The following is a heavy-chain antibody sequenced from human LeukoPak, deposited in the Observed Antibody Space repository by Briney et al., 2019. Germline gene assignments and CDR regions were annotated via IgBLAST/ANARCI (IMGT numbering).Heavy chain of an antibody. J-gene: IGHJ4*02. CDR3: ARDGRPLDY. CDR2: IKQDGGEK. V-gene: IGHV3-7*03. Sequence: PGGSLRLSCVDSGTTFSRYWMSWVRQAPGKGLEWVANIKQDGGEKYYVDSVKGRFTISRDNVKNSLYLQMNSLRVEDTAVYYCARDGRPLDYWGQGTLVTVSS. CDR1: GTTFSRYW.